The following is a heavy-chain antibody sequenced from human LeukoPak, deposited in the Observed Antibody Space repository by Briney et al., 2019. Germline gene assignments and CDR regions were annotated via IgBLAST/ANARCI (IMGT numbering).Heavy chain of an antibody. CDR2: IYYSGST. J-gene: IGHJ4*02. V-gene: IGHV4-39*07. Sequence: SETLSLTCTVSGGSIISSSYYWGWIRQPPGKGLEWIGSIYYSGSTYYNLSLKSRVTISVDTSKNQFSLKLSSVTAADTAVYYCARVGEAAAGTNPPLYFDYWGQGTLVTVSS. CDR1: GGSIISSSYY. CDR3: ARVGEAAAGTNPPLYFDY. D-gene: IGHD6-13*01.